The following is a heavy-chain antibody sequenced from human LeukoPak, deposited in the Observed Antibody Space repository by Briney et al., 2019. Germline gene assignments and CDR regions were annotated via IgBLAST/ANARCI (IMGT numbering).Heavy chain of an antibody. Sequence: GASVKVSCKASGYTFTGYYMHWVRQAPGQGLEWMGWINPNSGGTNYAQKFQGRVTMTRDTSISTAYMVLSRLRSDDTAVYYCARDNLRYCSSTSCYGDAFDIWGQGTMVTVSS. V-gene: IGHV1-2*02. CDR1: GYTFTGYY. D-gene: IGHD2-2*01. J-gene: IGHJ3*02. CDR2: INPNSGGT. CDR3: ARDNLRYCSSTSCYGDAFDI.